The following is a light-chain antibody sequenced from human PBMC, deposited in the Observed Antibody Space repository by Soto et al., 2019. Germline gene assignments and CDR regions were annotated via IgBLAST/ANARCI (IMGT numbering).Light chain of an antibody. J-gene: IGLJ1*01. V-gene: IGLV2-14*03. CDR1: SSDVGGYNY. Sequence: QSALTQPASVSGSPGQSITISCTGASSDVGGYNYVSWYQQHTGKAPKLIIYAVSYRPSGASDRFSGSKSGNSVSLTISWLQAEDEADYHFSSYISTNTSHVFGTGTKLTFL. CDR2: AVS. CDR3: SSYISTNTSHV.